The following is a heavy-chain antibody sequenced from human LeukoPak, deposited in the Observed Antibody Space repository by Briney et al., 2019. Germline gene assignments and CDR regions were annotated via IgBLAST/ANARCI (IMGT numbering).Heavy chain of an antibody. V-gene: IGHV1-8*02. CDR1: GYTFTSYD. CDR2: MNPNSGNT. Sequence: AASVKVSCKASGYTFTSYDINWVRQAAGQGLEWMGWMNPNSGNTGYAQKFQGRVTITRNTSISTAYMELSSLRSEDTAVYYCARGGEWELLGFDYWGQGTLVTVSS. CDR3: ARGGEWELLGFDY. D-gene: IGHD1-26*01. J-gene: IGHJ4*02.